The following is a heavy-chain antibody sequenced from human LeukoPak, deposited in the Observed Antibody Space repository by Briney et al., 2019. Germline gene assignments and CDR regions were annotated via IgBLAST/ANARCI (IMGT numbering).Heavy chain of an antibody. D-gene: IGHD4-17*01. V-gene: IGHV3-21*01. CDR3: ARDRSTTVTTYYGFDY. CDR2: ISSSSSYI. Sequence: KPGGSLRLSCAASGFTFSSYSMNWVRQAPGKGLEWVSSISSSSSYIYYADSVKGRFTISRDNAKNSLYLQMNSLRAEDTAVYYCARDRSTTVTTYYGFDYWGQGTLVTVSS. J-gene: IGHJ4*02. CDR1: GFTFSSYS.